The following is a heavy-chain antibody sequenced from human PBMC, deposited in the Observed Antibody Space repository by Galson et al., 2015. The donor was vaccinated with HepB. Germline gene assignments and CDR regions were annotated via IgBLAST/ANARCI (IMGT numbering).Heavy chain of an antibody. D-gene: IGHD5-18*01. J-gene: IGHJ6*03. CDR2: ISYDGSNK. V-gene: IGHV3-30-3*01. CDR3: ARRGYGYVYYYMDV. CDR1: GFTFSSYA. Sequence: SLRLSCAASGFTFSSYAMHWVRQAPGKGLEWVAVISYDGSNKYYADSVKGRFTISRDNSKNTLYLQMNSLRAEDTAVYYCARRGYGYVYYYMDVWGKGTTVTVSS.